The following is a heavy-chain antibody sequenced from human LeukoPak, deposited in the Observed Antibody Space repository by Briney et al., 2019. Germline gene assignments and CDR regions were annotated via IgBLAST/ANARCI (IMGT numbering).Heavy chain of an antibody. Sequence: GGSLRLSCAASGFTFSSYWMSWVRQAPGKGLEWVANIKQDGSEKYYVDSVKGRFTISRDNAKNSLYLQMNSLRAEDTAVYYCARGAYYYVSRSYDYRGQGTLVTVPS. D-gene: IGHD3-10*01. CDR2: IKQDGSEK. CDR1: GFTFSSYW. V-gene: IGHV3-7*04. CDR3: ARGAYYYVSRSYDY. J-gene: IGHJ4*02.